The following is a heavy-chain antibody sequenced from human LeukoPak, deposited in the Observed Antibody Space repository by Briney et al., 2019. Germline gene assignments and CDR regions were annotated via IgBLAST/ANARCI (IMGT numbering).Heavy chain of an antibody. CDR1: GFTFSSYE. J-gene: IGHJ3*02. V-gene: IGHV3-48*03. D-gene: IGHD2/OR15-2a*01. CDR3: ARSNRDAFDM. CDR2: ISSSGTTK. Sequence: AGGSLRLSCAASGFTFSSYEMNWVRQGPGKGLEWVSYISSSGTTKYYADSVKGRFTLSRDNAKKSLSLQMNSLRAEDTAIYYCARSNRDAFDMRGQGTVVTVSS.